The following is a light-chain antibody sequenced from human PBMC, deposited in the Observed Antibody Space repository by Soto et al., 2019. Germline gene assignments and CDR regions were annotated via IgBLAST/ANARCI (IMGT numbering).Light chain of an antibody. V-gene: IGLV1-40*01. J-gene: IGLJ1*01. Sequence: QSVLTQPPSVSGAPGQRVTISCTGSSSNIGAGYDVHWYQQLPGTAPKLLIYGNSNRPSGVPDRFSGSKSGTSASLAITGLQAEDEADYYCQPYDSRLSGYVFAAGTKDIV. CDR1: SSNIGAGYD. CDR3: QPYDSRLSGYV. CDR2: GNS.